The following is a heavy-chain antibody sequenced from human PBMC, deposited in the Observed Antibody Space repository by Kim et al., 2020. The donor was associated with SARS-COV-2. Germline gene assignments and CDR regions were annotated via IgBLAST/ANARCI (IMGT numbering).Heavy chain of an antibody. J-gene: IGHJ5*01. CDR3: ARRGKPRGISVPGDWF. CDR1: GFTFSDYD. Sequence: GGSLRLSCAASGFTFSDYDIFWVRQAPGKGLEWVSIMSHNGVTTYYADSVKGRFTMSRDNSKSTLVVQLTSLRVEDTAVYYCARRGKPRGISVPGDWF. V-gene: IGHV3-23*01. D-gene: IGHD6-19*01. CDR2: MSHNGVTT.